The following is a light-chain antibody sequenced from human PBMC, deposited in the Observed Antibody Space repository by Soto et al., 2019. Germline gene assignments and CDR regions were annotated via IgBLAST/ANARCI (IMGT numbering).Light chain of an antibody. V-gene: IGKV3-20*01. CDR1: QSLTSNS. CDR2: GTS. CDR3: QQYGDSVFT. J-gene: IGKJ3*01. Sequence: EIVLTQSPGTLSLSPGERATLSCRASQSLTSNSLAWYQQKPGQAPRLLISGTSNRATGIPDRFSGSGSGTDFTLTISRLEPDDFAVYYCQQYGDSVFTFGPGTTVDIK.